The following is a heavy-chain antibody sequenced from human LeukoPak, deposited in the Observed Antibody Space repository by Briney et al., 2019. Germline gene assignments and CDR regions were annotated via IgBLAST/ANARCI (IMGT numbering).Heavy chain of an antibody. CDR2: ISGSAVGT. V-gene: IGHV3-23*01. D-gene: IGHD3-16*02. Sequence: GGSLRLSCVASGFTLSSYMMSWVRQAPGKGLEWVSAISGSAVGTFYSDSVRGRFTISRDSPKNTLYLQMNSLRVEDTAVYYCTKDPIDYWGQGTLVTVSS. CDR1: GFTLSSYM. J-gene: IGHJ4*02. CDR3: TKDPIDY.